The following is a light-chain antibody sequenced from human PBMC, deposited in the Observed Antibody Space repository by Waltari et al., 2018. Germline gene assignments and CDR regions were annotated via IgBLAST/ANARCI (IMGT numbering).Light chain of an antibody. CDR3: QSFQSSQTV. Sequence: NFMLTQPNSMSESPGKPVTISCTASSARIASNRVQGTQRRPDSGSKTLSYEDNKRTSGVPDRLSGSMDSSSNSGSLTISGLKPEEEDDYYCQSFQSSQTVFGGGTTVTVL. CDR2: EDN. J-gene: IGLJ3*02. CDR1: SARIASNR. V-gene: IGLV6-57*02.